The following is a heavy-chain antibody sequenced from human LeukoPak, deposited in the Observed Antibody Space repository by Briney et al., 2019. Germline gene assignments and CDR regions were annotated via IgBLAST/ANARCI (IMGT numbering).Heavy chain of an antibody. CDR2: ISSSSSYI. CDR3: VRVKDYYDSSGGY. Sequence: PGGSLRLSCAASGFTFSSYDMNWVRQAPGKGLEWVSSISSSSSYIYYADSVKGRFTISRDNAKNSLYLQMNSLRAEDTAVYYCVRVKDYYDSSGGYWGQGTLVTVSS. V-gene: IGHV3-21*01. J-gene: IGHJ4*02. D-gene: IGHD3-22*01. CDR1: GFTFSSYD.